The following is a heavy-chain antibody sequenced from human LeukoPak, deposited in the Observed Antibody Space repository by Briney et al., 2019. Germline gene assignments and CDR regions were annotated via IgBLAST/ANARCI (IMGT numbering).Heavy chain of an antibody. CDR3: AKDGSLYDSSARYFDY. V-gene: IGHV3-23*01. Sequence: GGSLRLSCAASGFTFSSYAMSWVRQAPGKGLERVSAISGSGGSTYYADSVKGRFTISRDNSKNTLYLQMNSLRAEDTAVYYCAKDGSLYDSSARYFDYWGQGTLVTVSS. D-gene: IGHD3-22*01. CDR1: GFTFSSYA. CDR2: ISGSGGST. J-gene: IGHJ4*02.